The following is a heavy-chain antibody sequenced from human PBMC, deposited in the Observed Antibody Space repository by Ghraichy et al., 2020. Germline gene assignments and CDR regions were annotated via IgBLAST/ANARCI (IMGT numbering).Heavy chain of an antibody. CDR1: GGSFSGYY. D-gene: IGHD3-10*01. Sequence: SETLSLTCAVYGGSFSGYYWSWIRQPPGKGLEWIGEINHSGSTNYNPSLKSRVTISVDTSKNQFSLKLSSVTAADTAVYYCARVCRFLGSMVQGVRYYYYMDVWGKGTTVTVSS. V-gene: IGHV4-34*01. J-gene: IGHJ6*03. CDR2: INHSGST. CDR3: ARVCRFLGSMVQGVRYYYYMDV.